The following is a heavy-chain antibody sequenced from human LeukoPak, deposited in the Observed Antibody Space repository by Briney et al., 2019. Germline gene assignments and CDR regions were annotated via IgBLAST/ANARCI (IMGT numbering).Heavy chain of an antibody. Sequence: SETLSLTCTVSGDSISSNSHYWGWLRQPPGKGLEWIGSIYYSGSIYYNPSLKSLVTISVHTSKNQFSLRLSSVTAVDTAVYSCARVSSRRMYYFYYMDVWGTGTTVTVSS. V-gene: IGHV4-39*07. CDR1: GDSISSNSHY. CDR2: IYYSGSI. D-gene: IGHD2/OR15-2a*01. J-gene: IGHJ6*03. CDR3: ARVSSRRMYYFYYMDV.